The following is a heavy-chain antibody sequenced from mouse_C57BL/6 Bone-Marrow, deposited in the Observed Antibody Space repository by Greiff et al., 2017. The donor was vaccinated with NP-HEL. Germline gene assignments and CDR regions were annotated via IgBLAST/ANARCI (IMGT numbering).Heavy chain of an antibody. Sequence: EVKLVESGGDLVKPGGSLKLSCAASGFTFSSYGMSWVRQTPDKRLEWVATISSGGSYTYYPDSVKGRFTISRDNAKNTLYLQMSSLKSEDTAMYYCARLVITTVANPMDYWGQGTSVTVSS. CDR2: ISSGGSYT. V-gene: IGHV5-6*01. CDR1: GFTFSSYG. J-gene: IGHJ4*01. D-gene: IGHD1-1*01. CDR3: ARLVITTVANPMDY.